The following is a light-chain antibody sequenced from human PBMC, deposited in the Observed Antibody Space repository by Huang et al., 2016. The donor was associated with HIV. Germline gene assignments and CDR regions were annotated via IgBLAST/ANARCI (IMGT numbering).Light chain of an antibody. V-gene: IGKV1-17*03. CDR2: AVS. Sequence: DIQMTQSPSAMSASVGDRVTITCRTNQDIFNYLAWFQQKPGRVPKRLIYAVSSLQSGVPSRFSDSGSGTEFTLTINNLQPEDFATYYCLQHKAFHLPTFGQGTQVE. J-gene: IGKJ1*01. CDR3: LQHKAFHLPT. CDR1: QDIFNY.